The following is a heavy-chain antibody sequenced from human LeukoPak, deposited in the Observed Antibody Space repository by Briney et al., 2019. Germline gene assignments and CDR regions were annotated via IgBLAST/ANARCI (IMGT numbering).Heavy chain of an antibody. CDR2: ISYDGSNK. CDR1: GFAFSSYA. Sequence: PGGSLRLSCAASGFAFSSYAMHWVRQAPGKGLEWVAVISYDGSNKYYADSVKGRFTISRDNSKNTLYLQMNSLRAEDTAVYYCARAHTVTTDDYWGQGTLVTVSS. CDR3: ARAHTVTTDDY. V-gene: IGHV3-30-3*01. D-gene: IGHD4-17*01. J-gene: IGHJ4*02.